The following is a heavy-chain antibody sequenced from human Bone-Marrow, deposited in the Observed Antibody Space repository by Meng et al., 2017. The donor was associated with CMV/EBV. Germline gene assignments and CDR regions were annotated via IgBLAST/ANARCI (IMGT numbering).Heavy chain of an antibody. Sequence: GSLRLSCAVYGGSFSGYYWSWIRQPPGKGLEWIGEINHSGSTSYNPSLKSRVTISVDTSKNQFSLKLSPVTAADTAVYYCARGVGFWSGYPLGAWGQGTLVTVSS. CDR3: ARGVGFWSGYPLGA. D-gene: IGHD3-3*01. J-gene: IGHJ5*02. CDR1: GGSFSGYY. CDR2: INHSGST. V-gene: IGHV4-34*01.